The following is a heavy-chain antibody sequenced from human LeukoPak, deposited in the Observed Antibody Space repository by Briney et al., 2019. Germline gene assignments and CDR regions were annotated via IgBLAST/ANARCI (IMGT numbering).Heavy chain of an antibody. D-gene: IGHD4-23*01. CDR2: IYYSGST. CDR3: ARGLLGGTVATYPRRQTGYYFDY. V-gene: IGHV4-59*11. Sequence: SETLSLTCTVSGGSISSHYWSWIRQPPGKGLEWIGYIYYSGSTNYNPSLKSRVTISVDTSKNQFSLKLSSVTAADTAVYYCARGLLGGTVATYPRRQTGYYFDYWGQGTLVTVSS. J-gene: IGHJ4*02. CDR1: GGSISSHY.